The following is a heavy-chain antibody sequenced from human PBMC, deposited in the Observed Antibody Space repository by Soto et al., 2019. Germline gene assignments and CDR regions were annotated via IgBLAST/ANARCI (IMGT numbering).Heavy chain of an antibody. CDR2: ISGSGGST. CDR3: AKSPMIAVAGTFFDY. CDR1: GFTFSSYA. Sequence: PVGSLRLSCAASGFTFSSYAMSWVRQAPGKGLEWVSAISGSGGSTYYADSVKGRFTISRDNSKNTLYLQMNSLRAEDTAVYYCAKSPMIAVAGTFFDYWGQGTLVTVSS. J-gene: IGHJ4*02. V-gene: IGHV3-23*01. D-gene: IGHD6-19*01.